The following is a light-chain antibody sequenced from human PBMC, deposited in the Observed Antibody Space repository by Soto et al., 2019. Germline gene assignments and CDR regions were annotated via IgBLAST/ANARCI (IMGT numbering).Light chain of an antibody. CDR1: SSNIGAGYA. J-gene: IGLJ2*01. Sequence: QPVLTQPPSVSGAPGQRVTISCTGSSSNIGAGYAVHWYQQLPGTAPKLLIYVNNNRPSGVPDRFSGSNSGTSASLAITGLQAEDEADYYCQSYDSSLSGSVFGGGTKLTVL. CDR3: QSYDSSLSGSV. V-gene: IGLV1-40*01. CDR2: VNN.